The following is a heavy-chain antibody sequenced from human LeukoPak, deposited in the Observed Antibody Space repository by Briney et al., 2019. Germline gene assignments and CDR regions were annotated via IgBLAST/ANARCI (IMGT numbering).Heavy chain of an antibody. J-gene: IGHJ5*02. Sequence: NPSETLSLTCAVYGGSFSGYYWSWIRQPPGKGLEWIGEINHSGSTNYNPSLKSRVTISVDTSKNQFSLKLNSVTAADTAVYYCARDTKYYYGSGRPKNWFDPWGQGTLVTVSS. CDR1: GGSFSGYY. D-gene: IGHD3-10*01. CDR3: ARDTKYYYGSGRPKNWFDP. CDR2: INHSGST. V-gene: IGHV4-34*01.